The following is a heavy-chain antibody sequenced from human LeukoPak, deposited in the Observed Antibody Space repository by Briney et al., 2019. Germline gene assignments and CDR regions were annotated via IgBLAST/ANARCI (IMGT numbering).Heavy chain of an antibody. V-gene: IGHV3-33*01. CDR2: IWYDGSNK. CDR1: GFTFSSYG. D-gene: IGHD3-10*01. Sequence: GSLRLSCAASGFTFSSYGMHWVRQAPGKGLEWVAVIWYDGSNKYYADSVKGRFTISRDNSKNTLYLQMNSLRAEDTAVYYCARDRYGSGVVYFDYWGQGTLVTVSS. CDR3: ARDRYGSGVVYFDY. J-gene: IGHJ4*02.